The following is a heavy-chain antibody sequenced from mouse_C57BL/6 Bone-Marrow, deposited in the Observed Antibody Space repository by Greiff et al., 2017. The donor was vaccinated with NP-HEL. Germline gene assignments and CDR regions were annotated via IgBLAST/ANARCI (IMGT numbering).Heavy chain of an antibody. V-gene: IGHV1-72*01. Sequence: QVQLQQPGAELVKPGASVKLSCKASGYTFTSYWMHWVKQRPGRGLEWIGRIDPNSGGTKYNEKFKSKATLTVDKPSSTAYMQLSSLTSEESAVYYVARSGDLYFDDWGQGTTLTVSS. J-gene: IGHJ2*01. CDR2: IDPNSGGT. D-gene: IGHD3-2*02. CDR1: GYTFTSYW. CDR3: ARSGDLYFDD.